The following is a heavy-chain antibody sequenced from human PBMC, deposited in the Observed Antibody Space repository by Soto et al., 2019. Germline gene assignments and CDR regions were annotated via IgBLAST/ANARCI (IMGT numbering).Heavy chain of an antibody. CDR1: GVSINNSDFL. V-gene: IGHV4-39*07. J-gene: IGHJ4*02. D-gene: IGHD3-22*01. Sequence: SETLSLTCTVSGVSINNSDFLWGWVRQPPGKALEWIGSIYFGGNTYYNPSLESRVTISVDTSRNQFSLNLRSVTAADTAVYYCALDRGGYYHFDHWGQGTLVTVSS. CDR2: IYFGGNT. CDR3: ALDRGGYYHFDH.